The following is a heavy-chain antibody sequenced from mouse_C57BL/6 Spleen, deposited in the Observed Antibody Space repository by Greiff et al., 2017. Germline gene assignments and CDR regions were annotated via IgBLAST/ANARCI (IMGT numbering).Heavy chain of an antibody. J-gene: IGHJ4*01. CDR2: ISNGGGST. CDR3: ARLDYDDGYYAMDD. D-gene: IGHD2-4*01. CDR1: GFTFSDYY. Sequence: EVHLVESGGGLVQPGGSLKLSCAASGFTFSDYYMYWVRQTPEKRLEWVAYISNGGGSTYYPDTVKGRFTISRDNAKNTLYLQMSRLKSEYTAMYYCARLDYDDGYYAMDDWGQGTSVTVSS. V-gene: IGHV5-12*01.